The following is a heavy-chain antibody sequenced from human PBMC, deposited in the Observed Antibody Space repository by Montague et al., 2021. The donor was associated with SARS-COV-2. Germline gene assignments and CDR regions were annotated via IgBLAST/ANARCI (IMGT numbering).Heavy chain of an antibody. Sequence: SETLSLTCTVSGESISSDRYYWGWIRQPPGKGLEWIASINYSGDTYYNPSLKGRVTISIDTSRHQFSLKVNSVTAADTAVYYCARPGSTSGWFYFDDWGHGTLATVSS. CDR1: GESISSDRYY. V-gene: IGHV4-39*01. D-gene: IGHD6-19*01. J-gene: IGHJ4*01. CDR2: INYSGDT. CDR3: ARPGSTSGWFYFDD.